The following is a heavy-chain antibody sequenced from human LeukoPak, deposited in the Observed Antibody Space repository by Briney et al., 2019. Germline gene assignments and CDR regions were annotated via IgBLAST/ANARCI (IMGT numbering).Heavy chain of an antibody. D-gene: IGHD3-10*01. J-gene: IGHJ4*02. V-gene: IGHV4-59*12. CDR2: IYYSGST. CDR3: ARDFRGEYGSGRNGDY. Sequence: SETLSLTCTVSGGSISSYYWSWIRQPPGKGLEWIGYIYYSGSTNYNPSLKSRVTISVDTSKNQFSLKLSSVTAADTAVYYCARDFRGEYGSGRNGDYWGQGTLVTVSS. CDR1: GGSISSYY.